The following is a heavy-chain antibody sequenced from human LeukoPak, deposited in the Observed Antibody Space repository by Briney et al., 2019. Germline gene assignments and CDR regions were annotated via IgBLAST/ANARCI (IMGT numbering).Heavy chain of an antibody. CDR3: ARQSYYYDSSGYYHDY. D-gene: IGHD3-22*01. CDR2: INTDGSST. Sequence: PGGSLRLSCAASGFTLSSYEMNWVRQAPGKGLVWVSRINTDGSSTTYADSVKGRFTISRDNARNTLYLQVSSLRAEDTSVYYCARQSYYYDSSGYYHDYWGQGTLVTVSS. CDR1: GFTLSSYE. V-gene: IGHV3-74*01. J-gene: IGHJ4*02.